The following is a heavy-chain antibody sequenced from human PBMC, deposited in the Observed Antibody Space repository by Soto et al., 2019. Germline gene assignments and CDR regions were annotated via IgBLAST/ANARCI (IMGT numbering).Heavy chain of an antibody. V-gene: IGHV4-31*03. CDR2: IYYSGST. CDR1: GGSISSGGYY. CDR3: ARVSSRGYSYGPSDY. J-gene: IGHJ4*02. Sequence: LSLTCTVSGGSISSGGYYWSWIRQHPGKGLEWIGYIYYSGSTYYNPSLKSRVTISVDTSKNQFSLKLSSVTAADTAVYYCARVSSRGYSYGPSDYWGQGTLVTVSS. D-gene: IGHD5-18*01.